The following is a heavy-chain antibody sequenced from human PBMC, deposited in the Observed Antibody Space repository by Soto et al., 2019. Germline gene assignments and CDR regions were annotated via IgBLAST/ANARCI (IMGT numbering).Heavy chain of an antibody. J-gene: IGHJ4*02. D-gene: IGHD1-1*01. CDR2: IKHSGGST. Sequence: ASVKVSCKASGYAFTSYYMHWVRQAPGQGLEWMGIIKHSGGSTSYAQKFQGRVTMTRDTSKSTVYMELSSMRSEDTAVYYCARDLTEPPFDYWGQGTLVTASS. CDR3: ARDLTEPPFDY. CDR1: GYAFTSYY. V-gene: IGHV1-46*01.